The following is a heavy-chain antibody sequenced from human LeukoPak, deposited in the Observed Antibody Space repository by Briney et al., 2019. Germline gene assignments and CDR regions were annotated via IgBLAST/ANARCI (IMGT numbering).Heavy chain of an antibody. CDR1: GGSISSYY. V-gene: IGHV4-59*01. D-gene: IGHD6-19*01. Sequence: PSETLSLTCTVSGGSISSYYWSWIRQPPGKGLEWIGYIYYSGSTNYNPSLKSRVTISVDTSKNQFSLKLSSVTAADTAVYYCARVLAVAGTFDWFDPWGQGTLVTVSS. J-gene: IGHJ5*02. CDR3: ARVLAVAGTFDWFDP. CDR2: IYYSGST.